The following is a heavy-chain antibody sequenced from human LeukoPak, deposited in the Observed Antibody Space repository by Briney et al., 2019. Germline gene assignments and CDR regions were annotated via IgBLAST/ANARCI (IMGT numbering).Heavy chain of an antibody. D-gene: IGHD6-19*01. Sequence: NASETLSLTCPVSRGSVQSHLWSWVRQPAGKGREWIGRVFDRGKADYNPSLKGRVTLSVDKSKNEFSRTLTSVTAADTAGYYCAREGQWLGEMDFWGPGILATVSS. CDR1: RGSVQSHL. V-gene: IGHV4-4*07. CDR3: AREGQWLGEMDF. CDR2: VFDRGKA. J-gene: IGHJ4*02.